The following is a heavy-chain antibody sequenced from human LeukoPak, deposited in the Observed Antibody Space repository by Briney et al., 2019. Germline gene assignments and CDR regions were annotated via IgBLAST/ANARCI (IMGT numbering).Heavy chain of an antibody. CDR1: GGSISSSSYY. D-gene: IGHD6-6*01. V-gene: IGHV4-39*07. Sequence: PSETLSLTCTVSGGSISSSSYYGGWIRQPPGKGLEWIGSIYYTGSTYYNSSLKSRVTISVDTSRNQFSLKLSSVTAADTAVYYCARTGYSSSLTGYYYYMDVWGKGTTVTVSS. CDR2: IYYTGST. CDR3: ARTGYSSSLTGYYYYMDV. J-gene: IGHJ6*03.